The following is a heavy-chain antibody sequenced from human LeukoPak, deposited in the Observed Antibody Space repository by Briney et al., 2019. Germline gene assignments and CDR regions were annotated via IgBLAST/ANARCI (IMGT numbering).Heavy chain of an antibody. CDR1: GFTFSDYD. D-gene: IGHD3-16*01. Sequence: GGSLRLSCSAPGFTFSDYDMNWVRQAPGKGLEWVSSISGLSSYTYYGESVKGRFSISRDNAKNSLYLQMNSLGAEDTATYYCGRAFPPLRTSSAGDLWGQGILVTVSS. V-gene: IGHV3-21*01. J-gene: IGHJ4*02. CDR2: ISGLSSYT. CDR3: GRAFPPLRTSSAGDL.